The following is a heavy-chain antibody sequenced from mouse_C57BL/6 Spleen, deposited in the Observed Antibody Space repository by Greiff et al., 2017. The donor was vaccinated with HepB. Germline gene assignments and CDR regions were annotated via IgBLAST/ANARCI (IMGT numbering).Heavy chain of an antibody. CDR1: GYTFTSYW. J-gene: IGHJ1*03. Sequence: QVQLQQPGAELVKPGASVKLSCKASGYTFTSYWMHWVKQRPGQGLEWIGMIHPNSGSTNYNEKFKSKATLTVDKSSSTAYMQLSSLTSEDSAVYYCARRGNHYYGSPYWYFDVWGTGTTVTVSS. D-gene: IGHD1-1*01. CDR2: IHPNSGST. V-gene: IGHV1-64*01. CDR3: ARRGNHYYGSPYWYFDV.